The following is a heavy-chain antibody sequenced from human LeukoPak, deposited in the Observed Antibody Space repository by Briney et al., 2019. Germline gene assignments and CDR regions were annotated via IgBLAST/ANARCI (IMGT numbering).Heavy chain of an antibody. CDR2: IYYSGST. D-gene: IGHD4-17*01. Sequence: SETLSLTCTVSGGSISSYYWSWIRQPPGKGLEWIGYIYYSGSTNYNPSLKSRVTISVDASKNQFSLKLSSVTAADTAVYYCARDNDYGDYEDWGQGTLVTVSS. CDR3: ARDNDYGDYED. J-gene: IGHJ4*02. CDR1: GGSISSYY. V-gene: IGHV4-59*01.